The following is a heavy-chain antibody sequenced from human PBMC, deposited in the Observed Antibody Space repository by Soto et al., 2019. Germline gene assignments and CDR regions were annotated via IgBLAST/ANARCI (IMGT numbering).Heavy chain of an antibody. J-gene: IGHJ3*02. V-gene: IGHV1-18*01. Sequence: ASVKVSCKASGYTFTSYGISWVRQAPGQGLEWMGWISAYNGNTNYAQKLQGRVTMTTDTSTSTAYMELRSLRSDDTAVYYCARGHSGYSSSWYAFDIWGQGTMVTVSS. D-gene: IGHD6-13*01. CDR2: ISAYNGNT. CDR3: ARGHSGYSSSWYAFDI. CDR1: GYTFTSYG.